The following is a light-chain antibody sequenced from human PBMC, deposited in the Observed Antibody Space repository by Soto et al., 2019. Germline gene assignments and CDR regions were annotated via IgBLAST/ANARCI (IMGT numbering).Light chain of an antibody. Sequence: QSALTQPASVSGSPGQSITISCTGTSSDVGGYNFVSWYQQHPGKAPRLIIYEVSSRPSGVSYRFSGSKSGNTASLTISGLQAEDEADYYCSSYTLRNTLVLSGGGTKVTVL. CDR3: SSYTLRNTLVL. V-gene: IGLV2-14*01. J-gene: IGLJ3*02. CDR2: EVS. CDR1: SSDVGGYNF.